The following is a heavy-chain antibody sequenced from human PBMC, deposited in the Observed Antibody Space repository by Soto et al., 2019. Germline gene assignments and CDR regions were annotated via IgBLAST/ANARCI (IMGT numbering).Heavy chain of an antibody. CDR3: AKDGVLRYFDWLSPYYYYGMDV. CDR1: GFTLSSYA. J-gene: IGHJ6*02. D-gene: IGHD3-9*01. V-gene: IGHV3-23*01. Sequence: GGSLRLSCAASGFTLSSYAMSWVRQAPGKGLEWVSAISGSGGSTYYAGSVKGRFTISRDNSKNTLYLQMNSLRAEDTAVYYCAKDGVLRYFDWLSPYYYYGMDVWGQGTTVTVSS. CDR2: ISGSGGST.